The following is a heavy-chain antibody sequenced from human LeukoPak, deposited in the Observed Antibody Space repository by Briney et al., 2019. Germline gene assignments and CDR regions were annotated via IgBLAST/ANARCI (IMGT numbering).Heavy chain of an antibody. D-gene: IGHD3-22*01. CDR1: GFTFSSYA. CDR2: ISGSGGST. V-gene: IGHV3-23*01. J-gene: IGHJ4*02. CDR3: AKDRRGGYYYDSSGLGPYGY. Sequence: GGSLRLFCAASGFTFSSYAMSWVRQAPGKGLEWVSAISGSGGSTYYADSVKGRFTISRDNSKNTLYLQMNSLRAEDTAVYYCAKDRRGGYYYDSSGLGPYGYWGQGTLVTVSS.